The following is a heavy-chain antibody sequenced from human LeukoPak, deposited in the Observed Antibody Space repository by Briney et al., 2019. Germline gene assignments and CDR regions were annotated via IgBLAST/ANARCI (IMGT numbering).Heavy chain of an antibody. D-gene: IGHD4-17*01. V-gene: IGHV3-48*01. CDR3: ARVRGPTVTTMYFDY. Sequence: GSLRLSCAASGFNFNGHGMIWVRQAPGKGLEWISYISPGSTTINSADSVKDRFTTSRDKAKSSLFLQMNSLRAEDTAVYYCARVRGPTVTTMYFDYWGQGTLVTVPS. J-gene: IGHJ4*02. CDR1: GFNFNGHG. CDR2: ISPGSTTI.